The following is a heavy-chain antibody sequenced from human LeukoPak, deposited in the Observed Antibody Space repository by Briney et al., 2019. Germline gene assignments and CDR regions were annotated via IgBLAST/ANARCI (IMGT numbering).Heavy chain of an antibody. J-gene: IGHJ4*02. CDR2: IYYSGTS. CDR3: ARDLTKWDLPDY. Sequence: KPSETLPLTCTVSGASSSSYYWSWVRQPPGKGLEWIGYIYYSGTSNYNPSLKSRVTISLDTSKNQFSLELRSVIAADTAVYYCARDLTKWDLPDYWGQGTLVTVSS. V-gene: IGHV4-59*01. CDR1: GASSSSYY. D-gene: IGHD1-26*01.